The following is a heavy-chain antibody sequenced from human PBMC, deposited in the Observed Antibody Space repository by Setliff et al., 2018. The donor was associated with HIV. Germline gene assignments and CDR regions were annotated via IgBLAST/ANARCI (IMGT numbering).Heavy chain of an antibody. Sequence: ASVKVSCKISGYTLTEVSMHWVRQAPGKGLEWMGHVDPEDGETIYAEKFQGRVTITADRSTDTTYLEINSLRYEDTAVYYCARDAVLNVYYFDYWGQGTLVTVSS. J-gene: IGHJ4*02. V-gene: IGHV1-24*01. D-gene: IGHD2-8*01. CDR2: VDPEDGET. CDR3: ARDAVLNVYYFDY. CDR1: GYTLTEVS.